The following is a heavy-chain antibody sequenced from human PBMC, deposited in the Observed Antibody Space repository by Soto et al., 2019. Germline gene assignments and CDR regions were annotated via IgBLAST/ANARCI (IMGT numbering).Heavy chain of an antibody. CDR2: INAGNGNT. J-gene: IGHJ6*02. D-gene: IGHD5-12*01. V-gene: IGHV1-3*01. Sequence: ASVKVSCKASGYTFTSYAMHWVRQAPGQRLEWMGWINAGNGNTKYSQKFQGRVTITRGTSASTAYMELSSLRSEDTAVYYCARDLQGYSGYPRYGMDVWGQGTTVTVSS. CDR1: GYTFTSYA. CDR3: ARDLQGYSGYPRYGMDV.